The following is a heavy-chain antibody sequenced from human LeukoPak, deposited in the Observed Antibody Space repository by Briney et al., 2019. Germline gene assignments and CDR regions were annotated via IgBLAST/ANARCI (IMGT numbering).Heavy chain of an antibody. CDR2: MNPNSGNT. J-gene: IGHJ5*02. D-gene: IGHD3-3*01. CDR3: ARGQGPRLRFLEWLPHNWFDP. V-gene: IGHV1-8*03. Sequence: ASVKVSCKASGYTFTSYDINWVRQATGQGLEWMGWMNPNSGNTGYAQKFQGRVTITRNTSISTAYMELSSLRSEDTAVYYCARGQGPRLRFLEWLPHNWFDPWGQGTLVTVSS. CDR1: GYTFTSYD.